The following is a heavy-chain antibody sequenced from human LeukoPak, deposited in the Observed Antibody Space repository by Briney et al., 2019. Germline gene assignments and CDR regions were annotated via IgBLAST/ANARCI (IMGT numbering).Heavy chain of an antibody. Sequence: PGRSLRLSCAASGFTFTTYAMHWVRQAPGKGLEWVAVISYDGFNTHYADSVKGRFTISRDNSKYTVYLQMNSLRAEDTAVYYCAKDPAKGAGKSDYFDYWGQGTLVTVSS. CDR1: GFTFTTYA. V-gene: IGHV3-30*04. D-gene: IGHD6-19*01. J-gene: IGHJ4*02. CDR2: ISYDGFNT. CDR3: AKDPAKGAGKSDYFDY.